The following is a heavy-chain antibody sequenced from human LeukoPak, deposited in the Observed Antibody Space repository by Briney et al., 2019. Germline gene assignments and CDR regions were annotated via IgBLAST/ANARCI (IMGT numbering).Heavy chain of an antibody. CDR1: GFTFSSCG. D-gene: IGHD2-2*01. CDR3: AKDKYQAIEY. J-gene: IGHJ4*02. CDR2: ISGSGSNT. V-gene: IGHV3-23*01. Sequence: PGGSLRLSCAASGFTFSSCGMSWVRQAPGKGLEWVAAISGSGSNTFYADSVKGRFTISRDNSKNTLYLAMSGLRAEDTAVYYCAKDKYQAIEYWGQGTLVTVSS.